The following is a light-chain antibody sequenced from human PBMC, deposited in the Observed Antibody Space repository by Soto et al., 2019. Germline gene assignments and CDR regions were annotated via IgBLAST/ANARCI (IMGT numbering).Light chain of an antibody. J-gene: IGKJ4*01. CDR3: QQYNNWPLT. Sequence: EIVMTQSPATLSVSPGERATLSCRASHSVSSNLAWYQQKPGQTPRLLIYVASTRATGVPARFTGSGSGTEFTLTITSLQPEDFAIYYCQQYNNWPLTFGGGTKVEIK. CDR1: HSVSSN. V-gene: IGKV3-15*01. CDR2: VAS.